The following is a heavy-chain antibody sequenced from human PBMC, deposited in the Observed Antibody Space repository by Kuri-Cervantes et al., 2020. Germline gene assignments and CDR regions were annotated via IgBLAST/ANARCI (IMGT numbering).Heavy chain of an antibody. J-gene: IGHJ3*02. CDR3: ARGGSRDSSSWYGRGAFDI. D-gene: IGHD6-13*01. Sequence: SQTLSLTCAVSGDSVSSNSTAWNWIRQSPSRGLEWLGRTYYRLKWYNDYAVSVKSRMTINADTSKNQFSLKLSSVTAADTAVYYCARGGSRDSSSWYGRGAFDIWGQGTMVTVSS. V-gene: IGHV6-1*01. CDR1: GDSVSSNSTA. CDR2: TYYRLKWYN.